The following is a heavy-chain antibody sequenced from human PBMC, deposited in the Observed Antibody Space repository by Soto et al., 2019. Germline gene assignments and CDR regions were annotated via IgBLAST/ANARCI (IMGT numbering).Heavy chain of an antibody. V-gene: IGHV3-7*01. Sequence: EVQLVESGGGLVQPGGSLRLSCAASGYSISTYWMSWVRQAPGKGLEWVANVKQDGSEEYYVDSVKGRFTISRDNAKNSLYLQMNSLRAEDTAVYYCAALDTAMVKTAGYWGQGTLVIVSS. CDR2: VKQDGSEE. D-gene: IGHD5-18*01. J-gene: IGHJ4*02. CDR1: GYSISTYW. CDR3: AALDTAMVKTAGY.